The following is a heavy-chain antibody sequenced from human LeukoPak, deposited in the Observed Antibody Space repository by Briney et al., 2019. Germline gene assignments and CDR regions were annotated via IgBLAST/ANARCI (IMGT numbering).Heavy chain of an antibody. V-gene: IGHV4-59*08. Sequence: SETLSLTCTVSGGSISSYYWSWIRQPPGKGLEWIGYIYYSGSTNYNPSLKSRVTISVDTSKNQFSLKLSSVTAADTAVYYCARSPRYDYVWGSYRYPTGAFDYWGQGTLVTVSS. CDR1: GGSISSYY. D-gene: IGHD3-16*02. J-gene: IGHJ4*02. CDR3: ARSPRYDYVWGSYRYPTGAFDY. CDR2: IYYSGST.